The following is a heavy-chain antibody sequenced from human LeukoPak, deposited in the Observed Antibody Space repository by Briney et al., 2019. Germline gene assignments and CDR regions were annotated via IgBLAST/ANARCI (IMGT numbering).Heavy chain of an antibody. CDR2: IIGRGGST. J-gene: IGHJ4*02. CDR3: AKDRKMLLRYFDCFDY. D-gene: IGHD3-9*01. V-gene: IGHV3-23*01. Sequence: GGSLRLSCAASGFTFSSYAMNWVRQAPGKGLEWVSTIIGRGGSTDYADSVKGRFTISRDSSKNTQYQQLNSLRAEDTAVYYCAKDRKMLLRYFDCFDYWGQGTLVTVSS. CDR1: GFTFSSYA.